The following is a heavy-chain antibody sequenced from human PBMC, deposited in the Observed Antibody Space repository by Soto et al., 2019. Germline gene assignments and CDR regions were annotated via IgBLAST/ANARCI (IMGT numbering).Heavy chain of an antibody. J-gene: IGHJ3*02. D-gene: IGHD6-13*01. Sequence: EVQLVESGGGLVQPGGSLRLSCAASGFTFSSYWMHWVRQAPGKGLVWVSRINSDGSSTSYADSVKGRFTISRDNAKKTLYLKMNSPRAEDTAVYYCARDHSSSWYAFDIWAHGTMVTVSS. CDR2: INSDGSST. CDR1: GFTFSSYW. V-gene: IGHV3-74*01. CDR3: ARDHSSSWYAFDI.